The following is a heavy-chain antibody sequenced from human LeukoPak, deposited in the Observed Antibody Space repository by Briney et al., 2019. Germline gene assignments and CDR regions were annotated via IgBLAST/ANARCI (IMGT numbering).Heavy chain of an antibody. J-gene: IGHJ4*02. CDR3: ERHGGSTLCD. D-gene: IGHD3-16*01. CDR2: IDPSDSYT. CDR1: GYSFTSYW. V-gene: IGHV5-10-1*01. Sequence: GESLKIPCKGSGYSFTSYWISWVRQVPGKGLEWMGRIDPSDSYTNYSPSFQGHVTISADKSISTAFLQWSSLKAPDTAMYYCERHGGSTLCDWGRGTLVTVSS.